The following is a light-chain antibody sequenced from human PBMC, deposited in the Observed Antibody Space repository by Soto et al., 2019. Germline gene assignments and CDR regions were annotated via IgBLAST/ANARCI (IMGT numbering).Light chain of an antibody. CDR3: QQASSFPRT. CDR2: SSS. Sequence: DIQMTQSPSSVSASVGDRVTITCRASQDISDYLAWYQQTPGKAPKLLIYSSSSLQSGVSSRFSGSGSGTDFTLTISSLQPEDFATYYCQQASSFPRTFGQGTKVEMK. J-gene: IGKJ1*01. V-gene: IGKV1-12*01. CDR1: QDISDY.